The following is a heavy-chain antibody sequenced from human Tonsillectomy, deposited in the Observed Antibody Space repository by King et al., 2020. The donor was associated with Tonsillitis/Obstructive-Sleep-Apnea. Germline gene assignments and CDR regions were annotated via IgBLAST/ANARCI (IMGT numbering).Heavy chain of an antibody. D-gene: IGHD2-2*01. CDR3: TTDLVVPTAINAFDI. CDR2: IKSNTDGGTT. V-gene: IGHV3-15*07. CDR1: GFIFRNAW. J-gene: IGHJ3*02. Sequence: VQLVESGGGLVKPGGSLRLSCAASGFIFRNAWMNWVRQAPGKGLEWVGRIKSNTDGGTTDYAAPVKGRFTISRDDSRNTLSLRMNSLKTEDTAVYYCTTDLVVPTAINAFDIWGQGTMVTVSS.